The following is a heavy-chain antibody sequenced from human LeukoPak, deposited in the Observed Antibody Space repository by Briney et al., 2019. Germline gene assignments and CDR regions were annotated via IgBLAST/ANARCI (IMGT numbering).Heavy chain of an antibody. D-gene: IGHD3-22*01. Sequence: SETLSLTCTASGGSISSYYWSWIRQPAGKGLEWIGRIYISGSTYYNPSLKSRVSMSVDTSKNQFSLKLSSVTAADTAVYYCASLYYDCSGDFDYWGQGTLVTVSS. CDR1: GGSISSYY. V-gene: IGHV4-4*07. CDR2: IYISGST. CDR3: ASLYYDCSGDFDY. J-gene: IGHJ4*02.